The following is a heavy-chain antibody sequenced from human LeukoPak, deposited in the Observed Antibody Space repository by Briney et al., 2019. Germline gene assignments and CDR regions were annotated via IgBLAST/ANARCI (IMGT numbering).Heavy chain of an antibody. CDR3: ARDRRLDADDYYGFYYFDY. D-gene: IGHD3-10*01. Sequence: ASVNVSCKSSVYTFTGYYIHWVRQAPGQGLEWMGWINPNSGGTNHAEKFQGRVTMTRDTSISTAYMELSRLRSDDTAVYYCARDRRLDADDYYGFYYFDYWGQGTLVTVSS. J-gene: IGHJ4*02. CDR1: VYTFTGYY. V-gene: IGHV1-2*02. CDR2: INPNSGGT.